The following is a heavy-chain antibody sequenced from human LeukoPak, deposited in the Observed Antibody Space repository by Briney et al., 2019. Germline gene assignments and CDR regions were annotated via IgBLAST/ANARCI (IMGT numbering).Heavy chain of an antibody. V-gene: IGHV3-23*01. Sequence: GRSLRLSCAASGLPFSTSPMNWVRLAPGNRLEWVSTSGTSGDTYYADSVKGRFTLSRDNSKSTLSLQMANLRVEGTALYSCATQTPVHYPYDYWGQGTLVTVSP. CDR1: GLPFSTSP. J-gene: IGHJ4*02. CDR3: ATQTPVHYPYDY. CDR2: SGTSGDT. D-gene: IGHD3-10*01.